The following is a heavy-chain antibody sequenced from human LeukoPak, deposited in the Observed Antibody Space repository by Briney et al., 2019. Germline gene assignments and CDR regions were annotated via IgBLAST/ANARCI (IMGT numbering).Heavy chain of an antibody. Sequence: GASVKASCKASGGTFSSYAISWVRQAPGQGLEWMGRIIPILGIANYAQKFQGRVTITTDKSTSTAYMELSSLRSEDTAVYYCASERSNWFDPWGQGTLVTVSS. V-gene: IGHV1-69*04. CDR3: ASERSNWFDP. CDR2: IIPILGIA. J-gene: IGHJ5*02. CDR1: GGTFSSYA.